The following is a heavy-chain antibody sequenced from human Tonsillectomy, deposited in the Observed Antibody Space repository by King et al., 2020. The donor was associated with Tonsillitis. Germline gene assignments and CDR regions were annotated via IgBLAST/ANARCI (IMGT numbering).Heavy chain of an antibody. J-gene: IGHJ2*01. V-gene: IGHV3-30*02. D-gene: IGHD3-16*02. CDR2: IGYVGSNK. CDR3: AKETIRLGELSLYRYFDL. CDR1: GFTFSSYG. Sequence: VQLVESGGGVVQPGGSLRLSCAASGFTFSSYGMHWVRQAPGKGLEWVAFIGYVGSNKYYADSVKGRFTISRDNSKNTVFLQMNSLRAEDTAVYYCAKETIRLGELSLYRYFDLWGRGTLVTVSS.